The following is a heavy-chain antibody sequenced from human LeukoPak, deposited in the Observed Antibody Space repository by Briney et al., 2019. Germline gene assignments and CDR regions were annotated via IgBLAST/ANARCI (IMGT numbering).Heavy chain of an antibody. CDR3: GRGCGLKGLAYCRGDCLHY. Sequence: GGSLRLSCAASGVTFSNYAMHWVRQAPGKGLEYVSAISSNGGSTYYANSVKGRFTISRDNSKNTLYLQMGSLRAEYMAVYYCGRGCGLKGLAYCRGDCLHYWGQGTLVTVSS. CDR2: ISSNGGST. CDR1: GVTFSNYA. D-gene: IGHD2-21*02. J-gene: IGHJ4*02. V-gene: IGHV3-64*01.